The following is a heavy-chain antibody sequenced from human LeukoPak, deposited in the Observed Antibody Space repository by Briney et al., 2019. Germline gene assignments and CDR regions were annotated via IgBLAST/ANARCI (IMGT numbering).Heavy chain of an antibody. V-gene: IGHV3-7*01. CDR1: GFTFSNYW. D-gene: IGHD2-2*01. Sequence: GGSLRLSCSASGFTFSNYWMSWVRQAPGKGLEWVANIKQDESEKYYADSVRGRFTISRDNAKSSLYLQMNSLRAEDTAVYYCARALDSSSSRYQAFEEWGQGTLVTVSS. CDR3: ARALDSSSSRYQAFEE. J-gene: IGHJ4*02. CDR2: IKQDESEK.